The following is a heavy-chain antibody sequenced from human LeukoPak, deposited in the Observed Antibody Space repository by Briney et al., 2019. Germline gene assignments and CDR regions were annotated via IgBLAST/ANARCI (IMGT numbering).Heavy chain of an antibody. Sequence: GGSLRLSCAASGFTFSSYAMNWVRQAPGKGLEWVANIKQDGSEKYYVDSVKGRFTISRDNAKNSLYLQMNSLRAEDTAVYYCARSGEIHPFDYWGQGTLVTVSS. V-gene: IGHV3-7*01. CDR1: GFTFSSYA. CDR2: IKQDGSEK. CDR3: ARSGEIHPFDY. J-gene: IGHJ4*02. D-gene: IGHD3-10*01.